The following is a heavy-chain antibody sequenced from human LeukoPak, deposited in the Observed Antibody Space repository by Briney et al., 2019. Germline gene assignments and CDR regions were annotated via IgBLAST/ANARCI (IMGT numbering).Heavy chain of an antibody. V-gene: IGHV3-7*03. Sequence: GGSLRLSCAASGFSFNIYWMSWVRQAPGKGLEWVANINHDGSEKYYVDSVKGRFTISRDNAENSLYLQMNSLRADDTAVYYCAKAEGATLYYYGVDVWGQGTTVTVSS. CDR1: GFSFNIYW. CDR2: INHDGSEK. CDR3: AKAEGATLYYYGVDV. J-gene: IGHJ6*02.